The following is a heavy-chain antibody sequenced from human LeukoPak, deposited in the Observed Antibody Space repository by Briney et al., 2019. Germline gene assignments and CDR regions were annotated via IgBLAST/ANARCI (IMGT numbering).Heavy chain of an antibody. V-gene: IGHV1-24*01. D-gene: IGHD2-2*01. CDR2: FDPEDGET. CDR1: GYTLTELS. Sequence: ASVKVSCKVSGYTLTELSMHWVRQAPGKGLEWMGGFDPEDGETIYAQKFQGRVTMTEDTSTDTAYMELSSLRSEDTAVYYCATDLTDLIVVVPAAISFDYWGQGTLVTVSS. CDR3: ATDLTDLIVVVPAAISFDY. J-gene: IGHJ4*02.